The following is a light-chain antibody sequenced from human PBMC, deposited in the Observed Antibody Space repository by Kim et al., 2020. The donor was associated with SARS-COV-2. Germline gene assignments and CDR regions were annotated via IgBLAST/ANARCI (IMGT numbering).Light chain of an antibody. V-gene: IGLV1-40*01. Sequence: VTIACAGSSSNIGAGYDVHWYQQLPGTAPKLLIYGNSNRPSGVPDRFSGSKSGTSASLAITGLQAEDEADYYCQSYDSSLSGSYVFGTGTKVTVL. CDR1: SSNIGAGYD. CDR3: QSYDSSLSGSYV. CDR2: GNS. J-gene: IGLJ1*01.